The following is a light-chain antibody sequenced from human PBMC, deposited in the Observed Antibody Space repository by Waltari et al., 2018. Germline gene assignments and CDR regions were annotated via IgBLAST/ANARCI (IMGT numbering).Light chain of an antibody. CDR1: ALSTTF. Sequence: SYEPTQPPSVSGSPGQTATTTCSGDALSTTFVSWFQQKSGQAPVLLIYEDNKRTSGIPERFSGSSSGTVATLTASGAQVEDEADYYCYSADSSGIYVVFGGGTKLTV. V-gene: IGLV3-10*01. J-gene: IGLJ2*01. CDR3: YSADSSGIYVV. CDR2: EDN.